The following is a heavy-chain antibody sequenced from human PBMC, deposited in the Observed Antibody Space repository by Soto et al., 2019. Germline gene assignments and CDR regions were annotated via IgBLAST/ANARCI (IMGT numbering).Heavy chain of an antibody. J-gene: IGHJ3*02. CDR3: ASDYDILTGYYKNAFDI. V-gene: IGHV3-33*01. D-gene: IGHD3-9*01. CDR2: IWYDGSNK. CDR1: GFTFSSYG. Sequence: GGSLRLSCAASGFTFSSYGMHWVRQAPGKGLEWVAVIWYDGSNKYYADSVKGRFTISRDNSKNTLYLQMNSLRAEDTAVYYCASDYDILTGYYKNAFDIWGQGTMVTVSS.